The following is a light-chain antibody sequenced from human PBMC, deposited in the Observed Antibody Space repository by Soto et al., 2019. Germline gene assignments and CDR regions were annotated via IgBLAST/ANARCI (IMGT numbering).Light chain of an antibody. CDR1: QSIGSW. Sequence: DIQMTHSPSTLSASVGDRVTITCRASQSIGSWLAWYQQKPGKAPKVLIYKASTLESGVPSRFSGSGSATEFTLTISSLQPDDFATYSCQQYNSYWTFGHVIKVDIX. V-gene: IGKV1-5*03. J-gene: IGKJ1*01. CDR2: KAS. CDR3: QQYNSYWT.